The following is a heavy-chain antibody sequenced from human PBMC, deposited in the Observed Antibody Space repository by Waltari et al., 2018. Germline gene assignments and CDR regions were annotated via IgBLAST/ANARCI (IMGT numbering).Heavy chain of an antibody. D-gene: IGHD3-10*01. CDR3: ARTFMVRTIRSRGWFDP. CDR1: GDSITRRNYY. V-gene: IGHV4-39*02. CDR2: VYYTGST. Sequence: QLQLQESGPRLVKPSETLSLTCSVSGDSITRRNYYWAWIRQPPGKGLGWIGSVYYTGSTYYKASLKSRVTISVDTSKNYFSLSLTSVTATDTAIYFCARTFMVRTIRSRGWFDPWGQGTLVTVSS. J-gene: IGHJ5*02.